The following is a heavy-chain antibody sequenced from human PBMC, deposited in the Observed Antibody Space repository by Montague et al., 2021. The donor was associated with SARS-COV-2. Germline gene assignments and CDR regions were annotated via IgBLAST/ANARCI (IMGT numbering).Heavy chain of an antibody. CDR3: AGVRFNAWHYFDY. J-gene: IGHJ4*02. Sequence: TLSLTCTVSDGSITSDNYYWSWIRQPAGKGLEWIGRIFTSGNTDYNPSLTGRVTMSLDTSESQFSLKLNSVTAADKAIYYCAGVRFNAWHYFDYWGPGILVTVSS. CDR2: IFTSGNT. CDR1: DGSITSDNYY. V-gene: IGHV4-61*02. D-gene: IGHD3-16*01.